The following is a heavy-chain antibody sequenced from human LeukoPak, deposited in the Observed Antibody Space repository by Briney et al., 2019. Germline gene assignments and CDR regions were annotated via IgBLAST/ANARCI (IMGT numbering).Heavy chain of an antibody. CDR2: ISYDGKKK. CDR3: AKSPGSTGTTD. CDR1: GFTFSNYA. V-gene: IGHV3-30*18. J-gene: IGHJ4*02. D-gene: IGHD1-7*01. Sequence: GGSLRLSCAASGFTFSNYAMHWVRQAPGKGLEWVAVISYDGKKKFYADSVQGRFTISRDNSKNTLYLQMNSLRAEDTAVYYCAKSPGSTGTTDWGQGTLVTVSS.